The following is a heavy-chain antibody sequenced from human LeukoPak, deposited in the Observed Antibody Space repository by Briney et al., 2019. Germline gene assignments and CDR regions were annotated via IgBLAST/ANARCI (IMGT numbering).Heavy chain of an antibody. V-gene: IGHV4-31*03. CDR3: ANSVPLYYYGMDI. CDR1: GGSISSGGYY. D-gene: IGHD3-10*01. J-gene: IGHJ6*02. CDR2: IYYSGST. Sequence: SQTLSLTCTVSGGSISSGGYYWSWIRQHPGKGLERIGYIYYSGSTYYKPSLKSRVTISVDTSKNQFSLKLSSVTAADTAVYYCANSVPLYYYGMDIWGQGTTVTVSS.